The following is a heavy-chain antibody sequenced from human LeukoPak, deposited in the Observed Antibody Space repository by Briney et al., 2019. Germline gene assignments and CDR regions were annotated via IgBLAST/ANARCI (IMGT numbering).Heavy chain of an antibody. CDR1: GYTFTSYA. J-gene: IGHJ4*02. CDR2: INAGNGNT. D-gene: IGHD3-10*01. V-gene: IGHV1-3*01. CDR3: ARDLTYGLFDY. Sequence: ASVKVSCKASGYTFTSYAMHWVRQAPGQRLEWMGWINAGNGNTKYSQEFQGRVTMTTDTSTSTVYMELRSLRSDDTAVYYCARDLTYGLFDYWGQGTLVTVSS.